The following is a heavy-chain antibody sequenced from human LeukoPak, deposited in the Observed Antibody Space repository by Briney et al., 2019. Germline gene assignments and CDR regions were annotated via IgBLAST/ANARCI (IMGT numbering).Heavy chain of an antibody. J-gene: IGHJ2*01. Sequence: QPGRSLRLSFAASGFTFSSYAMHWVRQAPGKGLEWVAVISYDGSNKYYADSVKGRFTISRDNSKNTLYLQMNSLRAEDTAVYYCARALGGYSYGSYWYFDLWGRGTLVTVSS. CDR2: ISYDGSNK. CDR1: GFTFSSYA. D-gene: IGHD5-18*01. CDR3: ARALGGYSYGSYWYFDL. V-gene: IGHV3-30-3*01.